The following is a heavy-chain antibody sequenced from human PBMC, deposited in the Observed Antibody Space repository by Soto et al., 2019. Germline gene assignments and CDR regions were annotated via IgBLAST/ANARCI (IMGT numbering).Heavy chain of an antibody. CDR2: IIPIFGTA. V-gene: IGHV1-69*13. J-gene: IGHJ5*02. CDR3: ARDGLGYCSGGSCWFDP. Sequence: GASLKVSCKASGGTFSSYAISWVRQAPGQGLEWMGGIIPIFGTANYAQKFQGRVTITADESTSTAYMELSSLRSEDTAVYYCARDGLGYCSGGSCWFDPWGQGTLVTVSS. CDR1: GGTFSSYA. D-gene: IGHD2-15*01.